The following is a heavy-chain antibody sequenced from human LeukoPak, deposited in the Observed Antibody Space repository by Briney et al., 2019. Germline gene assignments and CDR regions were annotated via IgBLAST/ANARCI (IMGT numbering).Heavy chain of an antibody. J-gene: IGHJ4*02. V-gene: IGHV4-38-2*02. Sequence: SETLSLTCTVSGYSISSGYYWGWIRQPPGKGLEWIGSIYHSGSTYYNPSLKSRVTISVDTSKNQFSLKLSSVTAADTAVYYCAREGLVLGYCSGGSCYGGGTYYFDYWGQGTLVTVSS. CDR3: AREGLVLGYCSGGSCYGGGTYYFDY. CDR1: GYSISSGYY. D-gene: IGHD2-15*01. CDR2: IYHSGST.